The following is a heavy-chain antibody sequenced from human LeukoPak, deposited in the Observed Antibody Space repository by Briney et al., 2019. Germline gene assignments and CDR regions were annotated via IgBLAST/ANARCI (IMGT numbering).Heavy chain of an antibody. J-gene: IGHJ5*02. Sequence: ASVKVSCKASGYTFTGYYMHWVRQAPGQGLEWMGWISAYNGNTNYAQKLQGRVTMTTDTSTSTAYMELRSLRSADTAVYYCARAPLLYCSSTSCYGGWFDPWGQGTLVTVSS. V-gene: IGHV1-18*04. CDR1: GYTFTGYY. D-gene: IGHD2-2*01. CDR2: ISAYNGNT. CDR3: ARAPLLYCSSTSCYGGWFDP.